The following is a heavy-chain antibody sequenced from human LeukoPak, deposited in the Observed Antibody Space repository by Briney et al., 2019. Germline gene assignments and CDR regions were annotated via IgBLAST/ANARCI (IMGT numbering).Heavy chain of an antibody. Sequence: PGGSLRLSCAASGFTFSNYGMHWVRQAPGKGLEWVALISYDGSNKYFADSVKGRFTISRDNSKNTLYLQMHSLRAEDTAVYYCARDLWKAVAGTLGWFDPWGQGTLVTVSS. CDR2: ISYDGSNK. J-gene: IGHJ5*02. V-gene: IGHV3-30*03. CDR1: GFTFSNYG. D-gene: IGHD6-19*01. CDR3: ARDLWKAVAGTLGWFDP.